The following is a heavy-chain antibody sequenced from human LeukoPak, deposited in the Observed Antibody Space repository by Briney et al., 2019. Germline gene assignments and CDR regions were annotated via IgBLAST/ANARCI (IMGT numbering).Heavy chain of an antibody. CDR2: ISACNGNT. CDR1: GYTFTSYG. J-gene: IGHJ5*02. D-gene: IGHD1-26*01. V-gene: IGHV1-18*01. CDR3: ARDAQSLYSGSYFDP. Sequence: ASVKVSCKASGYTFTSYGISWVRQAPGQGLEWMGWISACNGNTNYAQKLQGRVTMTTDTSTSTAYMELRSLRSDDTAVYYCARDAQSLYSGSYFDPWGQGTLVTVSS.